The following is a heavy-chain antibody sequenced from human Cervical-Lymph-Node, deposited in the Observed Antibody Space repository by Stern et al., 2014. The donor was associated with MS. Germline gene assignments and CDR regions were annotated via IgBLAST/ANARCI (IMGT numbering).Heavy chain of an antibody. D-gene: IGHD6-6*01. CDR3: ARGLVVSSSLWFDP. J-gene: IGHJ5*02. CDR1: GYTFINYD. CDR2: MNTNIGNT. V-gene: IGHV1-8*01. Sequence: QVQLVQSGAEVKKPGASVKVSCKASGYTFINYDINWVRQAPGRGLEWIGWMNTNIGNTGYAQEFQGRVTMTTNTSISTVYMELSSLTSDDTAVYYCARGLVVSSSLWFDPWGQGTLVTVSS.